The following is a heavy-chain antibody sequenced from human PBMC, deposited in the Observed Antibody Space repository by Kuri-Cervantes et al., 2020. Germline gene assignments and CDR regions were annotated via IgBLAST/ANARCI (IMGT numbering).Heavy chain of an antibody. Sequence: ETLSLTCAASGFTFDDYAMHWVRQAPGKGLEWVSLISWDGGSTYYADSVKGRFTISRDNSKNSLYLQMNSLRAEDTAVYYCARDILRADDYSNSSAFDYWGQGTLVTVSS. CDR1: GFTFDDYA. CDR2: ISWDGGST. D-gene: IGHD4-11*01. CDR3: ARDILRADDYSNSSAFDY. J-gene: IGHJ4*02. V-gene: IGHV3-43D*03.